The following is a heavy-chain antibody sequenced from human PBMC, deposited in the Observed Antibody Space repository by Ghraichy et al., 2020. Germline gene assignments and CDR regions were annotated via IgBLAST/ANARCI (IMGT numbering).Heavy chain of an antibody. Sequence: GGSLRLSCAASGFTFSSYGMHWVRQAPGKGLEWVAVIWYDGSNKYYADSVKGRFTISRDNSKNTLYLQMNSLRAEDTAVYYCARDLRWYYDFWSGYPSYYFDYWGQGTLVTVSS. D-gene: IGHD3-3*01. V-gene: IGHV3-33*01. CDR1: GFTFSSYG. CDR2: IWYDGSNK. J-gene: IGHJ4*02. CDR3: ARDLRWYYDFWSGYPSYYFDY.